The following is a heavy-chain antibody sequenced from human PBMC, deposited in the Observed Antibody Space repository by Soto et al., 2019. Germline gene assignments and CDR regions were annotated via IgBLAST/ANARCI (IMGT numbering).Heavy chain of an antibody. D-gene: IGHD3-22*01. CDR3: ARVDYSDSSGYYGY. V-gene: IGHV1-18*04. CDR1: GYTFTIYG. Sequence: QGQLVQSGAEVKKPGASVKVSCKASGYTFTIYGISWVRQAPGQGLEWMGWISGYNGNTDYAQNLQDRVTLTTDASTSSVYMELRSLRSDDTAVYYCARVDYSDSSGYYGYWGQGTLITVSS. CDR2: ISGYNGNT. J-gene: IGHJ4*02.